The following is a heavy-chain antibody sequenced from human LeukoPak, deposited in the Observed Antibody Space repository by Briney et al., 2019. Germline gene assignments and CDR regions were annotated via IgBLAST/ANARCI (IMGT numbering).Heavy chain of an antibody. CDR3: ARRISGSKGGTGFFDY. V-gene: IGHV4-59*08. Sequence: PSETLSLTCTVSGGSISSYYWSWIRQPPGKGLEWIGYIYYSGSTNYNPSLKSRVTISVDTSKNQSSLKLSSVTAADTAVYYCARRISGSKGGTGFFDYWGQGTLVTVSS. J-gene: IGHJ4*02. D-gene: IGHD1-26*01. CDR1: GGSISSYY. CDR2: IYYSGST.